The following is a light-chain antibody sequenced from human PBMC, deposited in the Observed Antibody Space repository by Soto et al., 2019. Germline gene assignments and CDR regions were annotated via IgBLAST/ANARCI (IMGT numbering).Light chain of an antibody. V-gene: IGKV3-11*01. J-gene: IGKJ5*01. CDR2: DAS. CDR1: QSVSSY. Sequence: EIVLTQSPATLSLCPGERATLSCRASQSVSSYLDWYQQKPGQDPRLLIYDASNRATGIPARFSGSGSGTDFTLTISSLEPEDFAVYYCQQRSNWPPTFGQGTRLEIK. CDR3: QQRSNWPPT.